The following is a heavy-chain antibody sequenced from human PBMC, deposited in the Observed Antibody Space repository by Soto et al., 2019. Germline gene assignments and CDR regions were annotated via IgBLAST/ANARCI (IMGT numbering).Heavy chain of an antibody. Sequence: SETLSLTCTVSGGSIRSGGYYWSWVRQNPRRGLEWIGNIYYSGNTYYNPSLKSRLTISVDTSKNQFSLNLSSVTAADTAVYYCARDRLLDKDGTARHYFGLDVWGQGATVTVSS. D-gene: IGHD1-7*01. J-gene: IGHJ6*02. V-gene: IGHV4-31*03. CDR2: IYYSGNT. CDR3: ARDRLLDKDGTARHYFGLDV. CDR1: GGSIRSGGYY.